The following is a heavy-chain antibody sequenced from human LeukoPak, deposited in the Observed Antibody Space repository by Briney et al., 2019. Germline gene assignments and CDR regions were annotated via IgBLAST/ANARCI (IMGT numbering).Heavy chain of an antibody. CDR1: GYTFSSYA. CDR2: INPSGGST. D-gene: IGHD5-12*01. Sequence: GGSLRLSCTASGYTFSSYAMHWVRQAPGQGLEWMGIINPSGGSTSYAQKFQGRVTMTRDTSTSTVYMELSSLRSEDTAVYYCARVTEDGWWLRFGYWGQGTLVTVSS. J-gene: IGHJ4*02. CDR3: ARVTEDGWWLRFGY. V-gene: IGHV1-46*01.